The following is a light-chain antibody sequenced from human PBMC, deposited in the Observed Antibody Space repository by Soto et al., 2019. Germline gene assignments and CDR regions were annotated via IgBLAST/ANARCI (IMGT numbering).Light chain of an antibody. CDR3: QHSYSTPPYT. CDR2: AAS. CDR1: QSISSY. V-gene: IGKV1-39*01. J-gene: IGKJ2*01. Sequence: DIQMTQSPSSLSASVGDRVTITCRAIQSISSYLNWYQQKPGKAPKLLIYAASSLQSGVPSRFSGSRSGTDFTLTISSLQPEDFATYYCQHSYSTPPYTFGQGTKLEIK.